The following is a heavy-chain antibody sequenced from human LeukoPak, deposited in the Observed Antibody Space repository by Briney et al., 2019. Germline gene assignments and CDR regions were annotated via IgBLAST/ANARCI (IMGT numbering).Heavy chain of an antibody. J-gene: IGHJ6*02. D-gene: IGHD6-13*01. CDR2: IYHSGST. Sequence: SETLSLTCAVSGGSISSSNWWSWVRQPPGKGLEWIEEIYHSGSTNYNPSLKSRVTISVDKSKNQFSLKLSSVTAADTAVYYCARDKKVAAAGRRPYYYYGMDVWGQGTTVTVSS. CDR3: ARDKKVAAAGRRPYYYYGMDV. CDR1: GGSISSSNW. V-gene: IGHV4-4*02.